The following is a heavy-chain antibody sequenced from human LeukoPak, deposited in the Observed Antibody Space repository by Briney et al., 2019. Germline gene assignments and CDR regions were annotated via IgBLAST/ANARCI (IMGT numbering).Heavy chain of an antibody. CDR3: ARTDSSGYPYYPVNYYYYYYMDV. J-gene: IGHJ6*03. Sequence: GGSLRLSCAASGFTFSSYAMNWVRQAPGKGLEWVSSISSSSSYIYYADSVKGRFTISRDNAKNSLYLQMNSLRAEDTAVYYCARTDSSGYPYYPVNYYYYYYMDVWGKGTTVTVSS. CDR1: GFTFSSYA. V-gene: IGHV3-21*01. CDR2: ISSSSSYI. D-gene: IGHD3-22*01.